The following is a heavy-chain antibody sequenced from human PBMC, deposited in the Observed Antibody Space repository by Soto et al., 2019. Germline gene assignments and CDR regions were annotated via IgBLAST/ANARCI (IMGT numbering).Heavy chain of an antibody. Sequence: EVQLVQSGAEVKKPGESLKISCKGSGYSFTSYWIGWVRQMPGKGLEWMGIIYPGDSDTRYSPSFQGQVTISADKSISXAXXQWSSLKASDTAMYYWARGEIDLDVVVAAGDAFAFWGQGTMVTVSS. D-gene: IGHD2-15*01. CDR3: ARGEIDLDVVVAAGDAFAF. CDR2: IYPGDSDT. CDR1: GYSFTSYW. V-gene: IGHV5-51*01. J-gene: IGHJ3*01.